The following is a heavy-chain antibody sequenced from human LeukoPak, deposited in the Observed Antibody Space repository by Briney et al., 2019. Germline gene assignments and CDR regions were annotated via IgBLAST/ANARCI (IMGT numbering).Heavy chain of an antibody. CDR2: IRYDGSNK. J-gene: IGHJ4*02. D-gene: IGHD3-22*01. CDR1: GFTFSSYG. CDR3: VKDSTHFRVWDSYDTTGLNY. V-gene: IGHV3-30*02. Sequence: GGSLRLSCAASGFTFSSYGMHWVRQAPGKGLEWVAFIRYDGSNKYYADSVKGRFTDSRDNSKNTLYLQMNSLRAEDTAVYYCVKDSTHFRVWDSYDTTGLNYWGQGTLVTVSS.